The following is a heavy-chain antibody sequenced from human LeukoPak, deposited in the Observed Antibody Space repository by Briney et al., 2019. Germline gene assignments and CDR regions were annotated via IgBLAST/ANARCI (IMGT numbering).Heavy chain of an antibody. Sequence: ASVKVSCKASGYSFTSYGISWVRQAPGQGLEGMGWISVYNGNTNYAQKLQGRVTMTTDTSTSTAYMELRSLRSDDTAVYYCARARGGSYYYNYMDVWGKGTTVTI. CDR1: GYSFTSYG. J-gene: IGHJ6*03. CDR2: ISVYNGNT. CDR3: ARARGGSYYYNYMDV. V-gene: IGHV1-18*01. D-gene: IGHD3-16*01.